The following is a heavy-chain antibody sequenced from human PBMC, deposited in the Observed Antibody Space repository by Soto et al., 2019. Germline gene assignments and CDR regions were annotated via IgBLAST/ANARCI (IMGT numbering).Heavy chain of an antibody. CDR1: GYIFSSYG. CDR2: ISGYNGDT. D-gene: IGHD2-21*02. J-gene: IGHJ5*02. Sequence: ASVKVSCKASGYIFSSYGISWVRQAPGQGLEWMGWISGYNGDTHNAQKFQDRVTLTRDTSISTAYMELSRLRSDDTAVYYCARWGGNSGYNWFDPWGQGTLVTVSS. CDR3: ARWGGNSGYNWFDP. V-gene: IGHV1-18*04.